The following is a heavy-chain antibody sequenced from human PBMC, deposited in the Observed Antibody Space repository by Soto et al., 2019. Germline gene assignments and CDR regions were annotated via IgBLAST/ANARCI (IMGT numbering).Heavy chain of an antibody. CDR1: GFTLSDYY. J-gene: IGHJ4*02. Sequence: QVQLVESGGGLVKPGGSLRLSCVASGFTLSDYYMSWIRQAPGKGPEWVSPISGSGNTIDYADSVKGRFTISRDNAKNSLHLQMNSLRDDDTAVFYCSRGRYALDYWGQGTRVTVSS. CDR3: SRGRYALDY. CDR2: ISGSGNTI. V-gene: IGHV3-11*01. D-gene: IGHD3-16*01.